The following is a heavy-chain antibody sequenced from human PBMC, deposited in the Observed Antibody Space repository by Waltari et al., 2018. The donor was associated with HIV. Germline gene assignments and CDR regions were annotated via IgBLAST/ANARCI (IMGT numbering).Heavy chain of an antibody. Sequence: QVKLVESGGGVVQPGRSLRLSCAASGFSFSSYGMHWCRQAPGKGRGVVAVISYDGSNKYYADSGKGRFTISRDNSKNTLYLQMNSLRAEDTAVYYCAKDYFVVVTAAGPFDPWGQGTLVTVSS. CDR3: AKDYFVVVTAAGPFDP. CDR1: GFSFSSYG. D-gene: IGHD2-21*02. J-gene: IGHJ5*02. CDR2: ISYDGSNK. V-gene: IGHV3-30*18.